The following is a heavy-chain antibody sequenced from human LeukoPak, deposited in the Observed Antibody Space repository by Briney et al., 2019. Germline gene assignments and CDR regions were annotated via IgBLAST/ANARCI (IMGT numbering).Heavy chain of an antibody. V-gene: IGHV1-2*02. CDR1: GYTFTGYY. CDR3: ARGLLWFGDLLYAGDIDY. J-gene: IGHJ4*02. D-gene: IGHD3-10*01. CDR2: INPNSGGT. Sequence: GASVKVSCKASGYTFTGYYMHWVRQAPGQGLEWMGWINPNSGGTNYAQKFQGRVTMTRNTSINTAYMELSNLESDDTAVYYCARGLLWFGDLLYAGDIDYWGQGTLVTVSS.